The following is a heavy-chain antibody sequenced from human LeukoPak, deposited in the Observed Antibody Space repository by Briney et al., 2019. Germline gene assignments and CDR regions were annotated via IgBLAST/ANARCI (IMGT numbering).Heavy chain of an antibody. Sequence: NPSETLSLTCTVSGGSISSSSYYWGWIRQPPGKGLEWIGSIYYSGSTYYNPSLKSRVTISVDTSKNQFSLKLSSVTAADTAVYYCARDASHYYDSSGYYFTYYYYGMAVWGQGTTVTVSS. V-gene: IGHV4-39*07. CDR2: IYYSGST. D-gene: IGHD3-22*01. CDR1: GGSISSSSYY. J-gene: IGHJ6*02. CDR3: ARDASHYYDSSGYYFTYYYYGMAV.